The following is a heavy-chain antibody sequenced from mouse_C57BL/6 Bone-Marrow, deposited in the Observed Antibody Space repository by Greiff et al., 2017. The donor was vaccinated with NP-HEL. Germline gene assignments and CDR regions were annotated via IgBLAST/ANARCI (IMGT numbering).Heavy chain of an antibody. CDR3: ARDDGGTVVGPFAY. V-gene: IGHV7-1*01. D-gene: IGHD1-1*01. CDR1: GFTFSDFY. J-gene: IGHJ3*01. CDR2: SRNKANDYTT. Sequence: EVKLVESGGGLVQSGRSLRLSCATSGFTFSDFYMEWVRQAPGKGLEWIAASRNKANDYTTEYSASVKGRFIVSRDTSQSILYLQMNALRAEDTAIYYCARDDGGTVVGPFAYWGQGTLVTVSA.